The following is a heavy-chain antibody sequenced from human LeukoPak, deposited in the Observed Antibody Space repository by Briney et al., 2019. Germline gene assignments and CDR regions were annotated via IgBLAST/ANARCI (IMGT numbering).Heavy chain of an antibody. V-gene: IGHV4-34*01. J-gene: IGHJ4*02. CDR1: GGSFSGYY. D-gene: IGHD3-22*01. CDR2: INHSGST. CDR3: ARGLVVVRYFDY. Sequence: SETLSLTCAVYGGSFSGYYWSLIRQPPGKGLEWIGEINHSGSTNYNPSLKSRVTISVDTSKNQFSLKLSSVTAADTAVYYCARGLVVVRYFDYWGQGTLVTVSS.